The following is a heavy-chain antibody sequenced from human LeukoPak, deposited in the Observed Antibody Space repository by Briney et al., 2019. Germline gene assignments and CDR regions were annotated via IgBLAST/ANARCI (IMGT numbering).Heavy chain of an antibody. Sequence: SETLSLTCAVSGGSISSGGYSWSWIRQPPGNGLEWIGYIYYSGSTYYNPSLKSRVTISVDTSKNQFSLKLSSVTAADTAVYYCARVETPSSSFDYWGQGTLVTVSS. CDR2: IYYSGST. CDR1: GGSISSGGYS. D-gene: IGHD6-6*01. J-gene: IGHJ4*02. V-gene: IGHV4-30-4*07. CDR3: ARVETPSSSFDY.